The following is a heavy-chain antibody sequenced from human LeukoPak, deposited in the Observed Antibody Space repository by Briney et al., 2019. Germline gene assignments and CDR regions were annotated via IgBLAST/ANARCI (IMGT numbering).Heavy chain of an antibody. Sequence: GGSLRLSCVACGFTFSDYYMNWIRQAPGRGLEWVSYISGSGSDFYYADSVKGRFTISRDNAKNSLYLQMNSLRAEDTAVYYCARSIGSYYTMDVWGQGTLVTVSS. CDR3: ARSIGSYYTMDV. CDR1: GFTFSDYY. D-gene: IGHD3-22*01. CDR2: ISGSGSDF. J-gene: IGHJ4*02. V-gene: IGHV3-11*01.